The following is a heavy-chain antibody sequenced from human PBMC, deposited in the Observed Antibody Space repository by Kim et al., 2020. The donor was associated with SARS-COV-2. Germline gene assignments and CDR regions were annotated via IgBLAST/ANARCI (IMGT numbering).Heavy chain of an antibody. D-gene: IGHD5-12*01. CDR3: ARARVIVATIGGWFDP. CDR1: GGSVSSGSYY. Sequence: SETLSLTCTVSGGSVSSGSYYWSWIRQPPGKGLEWIGYIYYSGSTNYNPSLKSRVTISVDTSKNQFSLKLSSVTAADTAVYYCARARVIVATIGGWFDPWGQGTLVTVSS. J-gene: IGHJ5*02. CDR2: IYYSGST. V-gene: IGHV4-61*01.